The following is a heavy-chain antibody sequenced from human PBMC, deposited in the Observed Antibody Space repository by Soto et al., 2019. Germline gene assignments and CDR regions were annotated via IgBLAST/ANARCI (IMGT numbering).Heavy chain of an antibody. Sequence: QGHLQKSGPGLVKPSQTLSLTCTVSGGSISSDDYYWSWIRKPPGKGLERNGYIYYSGSTYYNPSLKSRVTISVYTSKNPFSLKLSSVTAADTAVYYCATVHYNWNRYYFDYWGQGSRVTVYS. CDR2: IYYSGST. CDR1: GGSISSDDYY. V-gene: IGHV4-30-4*01. D-gene: IGHD1-20*01. CDR3: ATVHYNWNRYYFDY. J-gene: IGHJ4*02.